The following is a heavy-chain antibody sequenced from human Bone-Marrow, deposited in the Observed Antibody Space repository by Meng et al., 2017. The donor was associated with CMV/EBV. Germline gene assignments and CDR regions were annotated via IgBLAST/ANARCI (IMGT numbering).Heavy chain of an antibody. J-gene: IGHJ4*02. D-gene: IGHD1-20*01. Sequence: SETLSLTCTVSGGSISSYYWSWIRQPPGKGLECIGYIYYSGSTNYNPSLKSRVTISVDTSKNQFSLTLSSVTAAATAVYYCAGVVLRITGTIFDYWGPGTLVTVSS. CDR3: AGVVLRITGTIFDY. CDR1: GGSISSYY. CDR2: IYYSGST. V-gene: IGHV4-59*01.